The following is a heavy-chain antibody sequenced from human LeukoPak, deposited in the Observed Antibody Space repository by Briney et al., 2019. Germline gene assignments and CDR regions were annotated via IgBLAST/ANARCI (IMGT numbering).Heavy chain of an antibody. CDR1: GGSISSGSYY. CDR3: ARDYDVLTAYPPTQLFDP. D-gene: IGHD3-9*01. J-gene: IGHJ5*02. Sequence: SETLSLTCTVSGGSISSGSYYWSWIRQPAGKGLEWIGRIYTSGSTNYNPSLKSRVTMSVDTSKNQSSLKLNSVTAADTAVYYCARDYDVLTAYPPTQLFDPWGQGTLVTVSS. V-gene: IGHV4-61*02. CDR2: IYTSGST.